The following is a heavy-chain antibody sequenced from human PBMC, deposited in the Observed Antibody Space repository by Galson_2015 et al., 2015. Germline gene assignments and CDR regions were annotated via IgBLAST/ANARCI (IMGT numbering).Heavy chain of an antibody. CDR2: ISGSGGST. V-gene: IGHV3-23*01. D-gene: IGHD1-26*01. CDR3: AKIVGATSDY. Sequence: SLRLSCAASGFTFDDYAMHWVRQAPGKGLEWVSAISGSGGSTYYADSVKGRFTISRDNAKNTLYLQMNSLRAEDTAVYYCAKIVGATSDYWGQGALVTVSS. CDR1: GFTFDDYA. J-gene: IGHJ4*02.